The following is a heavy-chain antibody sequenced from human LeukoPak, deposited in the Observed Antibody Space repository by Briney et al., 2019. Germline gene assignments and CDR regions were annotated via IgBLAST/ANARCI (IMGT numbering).Heavy chain of an antibody. J-gene: IGHJ5*02. V-gene: IGHV3-23*01. CDR2: ISGSGSTT. Sequence: GGSLRLSCAASGFTFSSYAMGWVRQVPGKGLEWVSIISGSGSTTYNADSVKGRFTISRDNSKNTLYLQMNSLRAEDTAIYYCSKGSSGWYGGPNWFDPWGQGTLVTVSS. D-gene: IGHD6-19*01. CDR1: GFTFSSYA. CDR3: SKGSSGWYGGPNWFDP.